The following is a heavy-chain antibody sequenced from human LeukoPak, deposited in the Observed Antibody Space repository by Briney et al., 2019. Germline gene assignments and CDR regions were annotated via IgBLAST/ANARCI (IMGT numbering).Heavy chain of an antibody. D-gene: IGHD6-13*01. CDR3: ARAVVAAAGIDY. CDR1: GFTFSSYW. Sequence: GGSLRLSCAASGFTFSSYWMHWVRHAPGKGLVWVSRINSDGSTTSYADSVKGRFTISRDNAKNTLYLQMNSLRAEDTAVYYCARAVVAAAGIDYWGQGTLVTVAS. V-gene: IGHV3-74*01. CDR2: INSDGSTT. J-gene: IGHJ4*02.